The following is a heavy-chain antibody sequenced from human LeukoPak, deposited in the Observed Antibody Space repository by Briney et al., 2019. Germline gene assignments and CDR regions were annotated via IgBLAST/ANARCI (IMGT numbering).Heavy chain of an antibody. D-gene: IGHD5-12*01. V-gene: IGHV3-9*01. Sequence: GGSLRLSCAASGFSFDDYAMPWVRHAPGRGLEWVSGISWDSDSIGYADSVKGRFTISRDNAKNSLYLQMNSLRAEDTALYYCAKAVDIAVAYYYGMDVWGQGTTVIVSS. CDR3: AKAVDIAVAYYYGMDV. CDR2: ISWDSDSI. J-gene: IGHJ6*02. CDR1: GFSFDDYA.